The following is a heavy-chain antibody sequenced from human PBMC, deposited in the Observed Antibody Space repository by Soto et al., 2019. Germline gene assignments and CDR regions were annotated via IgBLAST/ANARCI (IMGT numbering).Heavy chain of an antibody. J-gene: IGHJ6*02. CDR1: GYSFTSYW. V-gene: IGHV5-51*01. CDR2: IYPGDSDT. CDR3: ARLSPNHYYGMDV. Sequence: GETLKISCKGSGYSFTSYWIGWVRQMPGKGLEWMGIIYPGDSDTRYSPSFQGQVTISADKSISTAYLQWSSLKASDTAMYYCARLSPNHYYGMDVWGQGTTVTVSS.